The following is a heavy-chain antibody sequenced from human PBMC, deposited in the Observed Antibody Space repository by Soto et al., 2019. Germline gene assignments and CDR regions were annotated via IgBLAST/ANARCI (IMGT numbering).Heavy chain of an antibody. Sequence: PGESLKISCKGSGYSFTSYWIGWVRQMPGKGLEWMGIIYPGDSDTRYSPSFQGQVTISADKSISTAYLQWSGLKASDTAMYYCASTIIAAADNYYYGMDVWGQGTTVTVSS. CDR3: ASTIIAAADNYYYGMDV. D-gene: IGHD6-13*01. V-gene: IGHV5-51*01. CDR2: IYPGDSDT. CDR1: GYSFTSYW. J-gene: IGHJ6*02.